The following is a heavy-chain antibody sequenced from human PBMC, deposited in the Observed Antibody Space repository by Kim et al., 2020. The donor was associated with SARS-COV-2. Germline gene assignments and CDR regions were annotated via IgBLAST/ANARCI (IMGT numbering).Heavy chain of an antibody. CDR3: ARDRVYGDYALDY. D-gene: IGHD4-17*01. CDR1: GFTFSDYY. CDR2: ISSSSSYT. Sequence: GGSLRLSCAASGFTFSDYYMSWIRQAPGKGLERVSYISSSSSYTNYADSVKGRFTISRDNAKNSLYLQMNSLRAEDTAVYYCARDRVYGDYALDYWGQGTLVTVSS. V-gene: IGHV3-11*06. J-gene: IGHJ4*02.